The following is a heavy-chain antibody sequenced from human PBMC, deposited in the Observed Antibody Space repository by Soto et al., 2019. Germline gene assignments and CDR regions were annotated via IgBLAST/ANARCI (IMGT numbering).Heavy chain of an antibody. CDR2: IYYSGST. Sequence: SETLSLTCTVSGGSISSYYWSWIRQPPGKGLEWIGYIYYSGSTNYNPSLKSRVTISVDTSKNQFSLKLSSVTAADTAVYYCARRYGGNFDYWGQGTQVTISS. CDR1: GGSISSYY. D-gene: IGHD3-16*01. J-gene: IGHJ4*02. V-gene: IGHV4-59*01. CDR3: ARRYGGNFDY.